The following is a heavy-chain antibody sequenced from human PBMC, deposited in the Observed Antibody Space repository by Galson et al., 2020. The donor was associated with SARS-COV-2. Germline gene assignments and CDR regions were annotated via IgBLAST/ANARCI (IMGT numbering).Heavy chain of an antibody. D-gene: IGHD3-10*01. Sequence: GGSMRLSCAASGFTFSSYAMSWVRQATGKGLEWVSAISHSGGTTYYADSVEGRFTISRDNSKNTLYLLMNSLRAEDTAIYYCAKGPWERYYFGSGSVYFDYWGQGTLVTVSS. CDR2: ISHSGGTT. V-gene: IGHV3-23*01. J-gene: IGHJ4*02. CDR1: GFTFSSYA. CDR3: AKGPWERYYFGSGSVYFDY.